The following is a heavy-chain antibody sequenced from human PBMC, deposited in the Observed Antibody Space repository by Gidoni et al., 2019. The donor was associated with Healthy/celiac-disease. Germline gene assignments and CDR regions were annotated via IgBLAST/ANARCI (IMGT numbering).Heavy chain of an antibody. D-gene: IGHD3-10*01. CDR2: IWYDGSNK. V-gene: IGHV3-33*01. CDR3: ARENSYGSGLFDI. CDR1: GFTFSSYG. J-gene: IGHJ3*02. Sequence: QVQLVESGGGVVQPGRSLRLSCAASGFTFSSYGMHWVRQAPGKGLEWVAVIWYDGSNKYYADSVKGRFTISRDNSKNTLYLQMNSLRAEDTAVYYCARENSYGSGLFDIWGQGTMVTVSS.